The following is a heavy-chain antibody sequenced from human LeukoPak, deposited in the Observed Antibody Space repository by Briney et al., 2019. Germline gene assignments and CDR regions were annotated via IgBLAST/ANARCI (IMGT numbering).Heavy chain of an antibody. CDR1: GFTFSSYW. CDR3: ARHPDSGSFYYYYYGMDV. D-gene: IGHD1-26*01. V-gene: IGHV3-7*01. Sequence: GGSLRLSCAASGFTFSSYWMSWVRQAPGKGLEWVANIKQDGSEKYYVDSVKGRFTISGDNAKNSLYLQMNSLRAEDTAAYYCARHPDSGSFYYYYYGMDVWGQGTTVTVSS. CDR2: IKQDGSEK. J-gene: IGHJ6*02.